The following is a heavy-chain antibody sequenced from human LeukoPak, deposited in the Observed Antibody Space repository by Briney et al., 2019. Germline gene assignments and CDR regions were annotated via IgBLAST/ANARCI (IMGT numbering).Heavy chain of an antibody. CDR3: ARDNYYYYGMDV. CDR2: VYYSGST. Sequence: SETLSLTCTVSGGSISGFYWTWIRQPPGKGLEWIGYVYYSGSTNYNPSLKSRVTISVNTSKNQFSLKLSAVTAADTAVYYCARDNYYYYGMDVWGQGTTVSVSS. J-gene: IGHJ6*02. CDR1: GGSISGFY. V-gene: IGHV4-59*01.